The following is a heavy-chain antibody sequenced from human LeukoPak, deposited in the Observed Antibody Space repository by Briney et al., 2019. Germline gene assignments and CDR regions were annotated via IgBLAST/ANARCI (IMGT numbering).Heavy chain of an antibody. Sequence: PGGSLRLSCAASGFTFSTYWMHWVRQVPGKGRGWVSRISSNGSSTTYADSVKGRFTISRDNAKNTLFLQMNSLTPEDTAVYYCTREGGYCSGGSCYGSQDWFDPWGQGALVTASS. CDR2: ISSNGSST. V-gene: IGHV3-74*01. D-gene: IGHD2-15*01. CDR1: GFTFSTYW. CDR3: TREGGYCSGGSCYGSQDWFDP. J-gene: IGHJ5*02.